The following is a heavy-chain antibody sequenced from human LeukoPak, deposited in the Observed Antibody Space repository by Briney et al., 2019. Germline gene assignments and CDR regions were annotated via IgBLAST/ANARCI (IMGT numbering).Heavy chain of an antibody. Sequence: PGRSLRLSCAASGFTFSSYGMHWVRQAPGKGLEWVAVISYDGSNKYYADSVKGRFTISRDNSKNTLYLQMNSLRAEDTAVYYWARFQHGGFAPHYFDYWGQGTLVTVSS. CDR1: GFTFSSYG. CDR2: ISYDGSNK. CDR3: ARFQHGGFAPHYFDY. J-gene: IGHJ4*02. V-gene: IGHV3-30*03. D-gene: IGHD2-15*01.